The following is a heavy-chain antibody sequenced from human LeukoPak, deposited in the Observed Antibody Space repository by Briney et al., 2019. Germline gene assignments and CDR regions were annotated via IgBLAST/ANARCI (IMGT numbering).Heavy chain of an antibody. Sequence: SETLSLTCTVSGGSISGYYWSWIRQPPGKGLEWIGYIYYSGSTNYNPSLKSRVTISVDTSKNQFSLKLSSVTAADTAVYYCARHGVVVPAASPYYYMDVWGKGTTVTVSS. CDR3: ARHGVVVPAASPYYYMDV. V-gene: IGHV4-59*08. CDR1: GGSISGYY. D-gene: IGHD2-2*01. CDR2: IYYSGST. J-gene: IGHJ6*03.